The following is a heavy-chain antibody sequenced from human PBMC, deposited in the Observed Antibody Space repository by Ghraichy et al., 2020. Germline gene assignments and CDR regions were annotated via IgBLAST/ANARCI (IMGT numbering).Heavy chain of an antibody. CDR2: ISGSGGST. V-gene: IGHV3-23*01. CDR3: AKDSRVSITMVRGVPDNYYYYYGMDV. J-gene: IGHJ6*02. D-gene: IGHD3-10*01. Sequence: LSLTCAASGFTFSSYAMSWVRQAPGKGLEWVSAISGSGGSTYYADSVKGRFTISRDNSKNTLYLQMNSLRAEDTAVYYCAKDSRVSITMVRGVPDNYYYYYGMDVWGQGTTVTVSS. CDR1: GFTFSSYA.